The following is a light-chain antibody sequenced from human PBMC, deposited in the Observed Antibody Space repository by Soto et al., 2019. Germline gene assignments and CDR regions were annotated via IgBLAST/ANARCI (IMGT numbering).Light chain of an antibody. Sequence: EIVMTQSPATLSVSPGERATLSCRASQSINSTLAWYQQKPGQAPRLLIYGASTRATGVPARFSGSGSGTAFTITITSLQSGDLAVYYCQKYSSWWSFGQGTKVDIK. CDR1: QSINST. V-gene: IGKV3-15*01. CDR3: QKYSSWWS. CDR2: GAS. J-gene: IGKJ1*01.